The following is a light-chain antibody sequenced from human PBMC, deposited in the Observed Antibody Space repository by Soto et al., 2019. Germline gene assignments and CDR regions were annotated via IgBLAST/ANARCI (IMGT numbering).Light chain of an antibody. V-gene: IGKV3-15*01. CDR3: QQYNDWWT. J-gene: IGKJ1*01. Sequence: EIVMTQSPATLSVSPGEEATLSCRASQSVSSNLTWYQHKPGQAPRLLIYGESTRATGVPARFSGSGSGTEFTLTISSLQSEDFAVYYCQQYNDWWTFGQGTKVEIK. CDR2: GES. CDR1: QSVSSN.